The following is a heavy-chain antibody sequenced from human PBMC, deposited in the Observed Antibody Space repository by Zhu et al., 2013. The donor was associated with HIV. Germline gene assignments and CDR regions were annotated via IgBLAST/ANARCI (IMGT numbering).Heavy chain of an antibody. CDR1: GGTFSSYA. CDR3: ARDAPHYYDSSGPFDY. D-gene: IGHD3-22*01. J-gene: IGHJ4*02. Sequence: QVQLVQSGAEVKKPGSSVKVSCKASGGTFSSYAISWVRQAPGQGLEWMGGIIPIFGTANYAQKFQGRVTITADKSTSTAYMELSSLRSEDTAVYYCARDAPHYYDSSGPFDYWGQGTLVTVSS. V-gene: IGHV1-69*06. CDR2: IIPIFGTA.